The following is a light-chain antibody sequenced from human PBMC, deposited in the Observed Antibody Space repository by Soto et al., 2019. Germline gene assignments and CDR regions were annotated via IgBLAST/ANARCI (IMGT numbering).Light chain of an antibody. CDR2: DAS. CDR3: HQYNSDYT. CDR1: QSINNC. Sequence: DIQMTQSPSTLSAFVGDSVTITCRASQSINNCLAWYQQKPGEAPKLLIYDASSLQSGVPSRFSGSGSGTDFTLTISSLQPDDFATYYCHQYNSDYTFGQGTRLEV. V-gene: IGKV1-5*01. J-gene: IGKJ2*01.